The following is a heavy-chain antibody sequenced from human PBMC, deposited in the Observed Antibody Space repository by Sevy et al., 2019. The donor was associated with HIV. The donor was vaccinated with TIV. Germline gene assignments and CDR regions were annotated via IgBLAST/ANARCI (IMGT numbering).Heavy chain of an antibody. CDR2: ISYDGSNK. D-gene: IGHD3-3*01. CDR1: GFTFSSYA. Sequence: GGSLRLSCAASGFTFSSYAMHWVRQAPGKGLEWVAVISYDGSNKYYADSVKGRFTISRDNSKNTLYLQMNSLRAEDTAVYYWARGPHDFWSGYAWYYYYGMDVWGQGTTVTVSS. V-gene: IGHV3-30*04. CDR3: ARGPHDFWSGYAWYYYYGMDV. J-gene: IGHJ6*02.